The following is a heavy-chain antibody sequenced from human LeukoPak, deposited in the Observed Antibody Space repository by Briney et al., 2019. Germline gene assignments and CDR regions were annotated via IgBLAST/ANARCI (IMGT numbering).Heavy chain of an antibody. J-gene: IGHJ4*02. V-gene: IGHV1-69*13. CDR3: ARPTDGYNYGPLEY. CDR1: GATFSRSA. CDR2: TIPIFGTP. Sequence: SVKVSCKASGATFSRSAVAWVRQAPGQGLEWMGGTIPIFGTPNYPQRFQGRVTIAADESTNTAYMELTNLSSDATAVYFCARPTDGYNYGPLEYWGRGTLVTVSS. D-gene: IGHD5-24*01.